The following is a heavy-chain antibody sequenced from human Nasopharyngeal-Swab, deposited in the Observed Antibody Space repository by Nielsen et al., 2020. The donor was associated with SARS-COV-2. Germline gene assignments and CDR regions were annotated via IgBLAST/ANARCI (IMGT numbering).Heavy chain of an antibody. D-gene: IGHD5-18*01. Sequence: GGSLRLSCAASGFTFSSYSMNCVRQAPGKGLEWVSSISSSSSYIYYADSVKGRFTISRDNAKNSLYLQMNSLKAEDTAVYYCARAAGYSSGGGYFDLWGRGTLVTVSS. CDR3: ARAAGYSSGGGYFDL. CDR2: ISSSSSYI. V-gene: IGHV3-21*01. CDR1: GFTFSSYS. J-gene: IGHJ2*01.